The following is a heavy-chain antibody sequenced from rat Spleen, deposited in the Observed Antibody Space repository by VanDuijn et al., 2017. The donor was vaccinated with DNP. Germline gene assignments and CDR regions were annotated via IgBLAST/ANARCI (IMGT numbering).Heavy chain of an antibody. CDR2: INSAGST. J-gene: IGHJ4*01. V-gene: IGHV3-3*01. CDR1: GYPIISNY. CDR3: ARWPGYNPPYAMDV. Sequence: EVQLQESGPGLVKPSQSLSLTCSVTGYPIISNYWGWIRKFPGNKLEWMAYINSAGSTNYNPSLKSRISITRDTSKNQIFLQVNSVTTEDTATYYCARWPGYNPPYAMDVWGQGTSVTVSS. D-gene: IGHD1-4*01.